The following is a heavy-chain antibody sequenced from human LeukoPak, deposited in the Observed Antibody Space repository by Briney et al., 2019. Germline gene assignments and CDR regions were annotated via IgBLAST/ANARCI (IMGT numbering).Heavy chain of an antibody. CDR3: ARGGGSSS. CDR1: GFSLSNFW. Sequence: GGSLRLTCAASGFSLSNFWMSWVRKPPGKGLEWVANIKPDGSATNYVDSVKGRFTISRDNAKNSLDLQMNSLRAEDTAVYYCARGGGSSSWGQGTLVTVSS. D-gene: IGHD6-6*01. CDR2: IKPDGSAT. V-gene: IGHV3-7*01. J-gene: IGHJ5*02.